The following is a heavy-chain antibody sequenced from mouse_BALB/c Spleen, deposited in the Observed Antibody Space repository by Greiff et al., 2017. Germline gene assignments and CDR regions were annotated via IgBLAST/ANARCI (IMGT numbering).Heavy chain of an antibody. V-gene: IGHV3-2*02. D-gene: IGHD2-10*01. Sequence: EVQLQQSGPGLVKPSQSLSLTCTVTGYSITSDYAWNWIRQFPGNKLEWMGYISYSGSTSYNPSLKSRISITRDTSKNQFFLQLNSVTTEDTATYYCARTAYYGNLQGAMDYWGQGTSVTVSS. J-gene: IGHJ4*01. CDR1: GYSITSDYA. CDR2: ISYSGST. CDR3: ARTAYYGNLQGAMDY.